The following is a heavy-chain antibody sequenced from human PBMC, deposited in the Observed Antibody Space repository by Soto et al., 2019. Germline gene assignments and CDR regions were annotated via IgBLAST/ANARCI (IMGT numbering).Heavy chain of an antibody. D-gene: IGHD3-16*02. Sequence: ASVKVSCKASGYTFTSYDISWVRQAPGQGLEWMGWISAYNGNTNYAQKLQGRVTMTTDTSTSTAYMELRSLRSDDTAVYYCAREVWDYSWGSYRPIYWYFDLSGRATLVTVSS. CDR3: AREVWDYSWGSYRPIYWYFDL. V-gene: IGHV1-18*01. J-gene: IGHJ2*01. CDR1: GYTFTSYD. CDR2: ISAYNGNT.